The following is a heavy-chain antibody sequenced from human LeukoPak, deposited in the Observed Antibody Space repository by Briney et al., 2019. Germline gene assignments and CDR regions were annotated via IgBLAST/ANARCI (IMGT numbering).Heavy chain of an antibody. CDR3: ARDAFYYGSGSYYRNYYYGMDV. Sequence: PSQTLSLTCTVSGGSISSGSYYWSWIRQPAGKGLEWIGRIYTSGSTNYNPSLKSRVTISVDTSKNQFSLKLSSVTAADTAVYYCARDAFYYGSGSYYRNYYYGMDVWGQGTTVTVSS. V-gene: IGHV4-61*02. D-gene: IGHD3-10*01. J-gene: IGHJ6*02. CDR1: GGSISSGSYY. CDR2: IYTSGST.